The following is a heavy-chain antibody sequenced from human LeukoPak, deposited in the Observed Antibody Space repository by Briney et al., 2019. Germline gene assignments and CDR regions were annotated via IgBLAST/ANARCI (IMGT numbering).Heavy chain of an antibody. J-gene: IGHJ4*02. CDR2: INPNSGGT. D-gene: IGHD6-13*01. CDR1: GYTFTGYY. V-gene: IGHV1-2*02. CDR3: ARGNVRYSSSWYLFGY. Sequence: ASVKVSCKASGYTFTGYYMHWVRQAPGQGLEWMGWINPNSGGTNYAQKFQGRVTMTRDTSISTAYMELSRLRSDDTAVYYCARGNVRYSSSWYLFGYWGQGTLVTVSS.